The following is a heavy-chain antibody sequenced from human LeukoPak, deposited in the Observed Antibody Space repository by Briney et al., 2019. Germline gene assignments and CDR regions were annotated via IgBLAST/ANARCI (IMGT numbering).Heavy chain of an antibody. CDR2: IYHTGST. Sequence: SETLSLTCTVSGYSISSTYCWGWIRQSPGRRLEWIGSIYHTGSTFYNPSLTSRVTISVDTSKNQFSLNLTSVTAADTAVYYCAVQRITMIVVVIGAFDIWGQGTMVTVSS. D-gene: IGHD3-22*01. CDR3: AVQRITMIVVVIGAFDI. CDR1: GYSISSTYC. V-gene: IGHV4-38-2*02. J-gene: IGHJ3*02.